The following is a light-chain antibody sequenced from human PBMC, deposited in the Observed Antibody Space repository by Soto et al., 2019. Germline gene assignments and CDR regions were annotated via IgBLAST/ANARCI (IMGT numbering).Light chain of an antibody. CDR2: RNN. CDR3: AAWDDSLRGV. V-gene: IGLV1-47*01. J-gene: IGLJ3*02. Sequence: QSVLTQPPSASGTPGQRVTIPCSGSSSNIGTNYVYWYQQLPGTAPKLLIYRNNQRPSGVPDRFSGSKSGTSASLAISGLRSEDEADHYCAAWDDSLRGVFGGGTKLTVL. CDR1: SSNIGTNY.